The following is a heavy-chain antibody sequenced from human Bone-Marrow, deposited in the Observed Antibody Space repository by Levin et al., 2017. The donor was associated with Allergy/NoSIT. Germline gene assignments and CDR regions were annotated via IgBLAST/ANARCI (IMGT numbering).Heavy chain of an antibody. D-gene: IGHD3-22*01. CDR1: FSPFLFSL. CDR2: IIPNSGGT. J-gene: IGHJ5*02. V-gene: IGHV1-2*02. Sequence: SFPSSFSPFLFSLLPWVRHVPGEGLEWMGWIIPNSGGTNYAQKFQGRVTMTRAQSINTVYMELTGLTSDDAAVYYCTRGLMIGASKMFDLWGQGTLVTVSS. CDR3: TRGLMIGASKMFDL.